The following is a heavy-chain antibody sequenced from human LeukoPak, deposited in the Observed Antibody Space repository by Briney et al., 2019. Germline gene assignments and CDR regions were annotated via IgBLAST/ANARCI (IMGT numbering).Heavy chain of an antibody. V-gene: IGHV3-23*01. D-gene: IGHD3-22*01. CDR2: ICGSGGST. Sequence: GGSLRLSCAASGFTFSSYAMSWVRQAPGKGLEWVSAICGSGGSTYYADSVKGRFTISRDNSKNTLYLQMNSLRAEDTAVYYCAKEGDYYDSSGYYGWGQGTLVTVSS. CDR3: AKEGDYYDSSGYYG. CDR1: GFTFSSYA. J-gene: IGHJ4*02.